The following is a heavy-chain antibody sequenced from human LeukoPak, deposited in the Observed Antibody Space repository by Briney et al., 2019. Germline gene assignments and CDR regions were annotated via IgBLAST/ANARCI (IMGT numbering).Heavy chain of an antibody. V-gene: IGHV3-23*01. CDR3: VKDHPVFDY. CDR2: ISGSGSST. J-gene: IGHJ4*02. CDR1: GFTFTTYA. Sequence: GGSLRLSCSASGFTFTTYAMSWVRQAPGKGLEWVSAISGSGSSTYYADSVKGRFTISRDNSRNTVYLEMNSLRAEDTAVYYCVKDHPVFDYWGQGTLVTVSS.